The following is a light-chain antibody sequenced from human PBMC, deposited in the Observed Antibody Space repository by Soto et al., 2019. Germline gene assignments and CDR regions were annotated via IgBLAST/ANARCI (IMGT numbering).Light chain of an antibody. CDR2: GAS. Sequence: VLTQSPATPSVSPGEGATLSCRASQSVSILLAWYQQKPGQAPRLLIYGASSRATGIPDRFSGSGSGTDFTPTISRLEPEDFAVYYCQQYGSSPPITFGQGTRLEIK. CDR3: QQYGSSPPIT. J-gene: IGKJ5*01. V-gene: IGKV3-20*01. CDR1: QSVSIL.